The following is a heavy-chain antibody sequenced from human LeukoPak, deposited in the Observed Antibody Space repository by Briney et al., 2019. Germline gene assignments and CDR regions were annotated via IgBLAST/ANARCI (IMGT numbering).Heavy chain of an antibody. J-gene: IGHJ4*02. CDR3: ARGDQAFDY. D-gene: IGHD3-16*01. CDR1: GFTFSSYT. V-gene: IGHV3-21*01. Sequence: GGSLRLSCTASGFTFSSYTMNWVRQAPGKGLEWVSSISGSINYIYYIDSVKGRFTISRDNAKNSLYLQMNSLRAEDTAVYYCARGDQAFDYWGQGTLVTVSS. CDR2: ISGSINYI.